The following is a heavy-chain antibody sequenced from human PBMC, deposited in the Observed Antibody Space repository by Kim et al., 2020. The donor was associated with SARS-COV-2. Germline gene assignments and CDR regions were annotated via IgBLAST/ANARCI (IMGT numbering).Heavy chain of an antibody. CDR2: ISYDGSKK. V-gene: IGHV3-30*03. CDR3: ARREGAFYYYPMDV. J-gene: IGHJ6*02. Sequence: GGSLRLSCAASGFRFGPSGMHWVRQAPGKGLEWVAVISYDGSKKYYADSVRGRFTISRDNSKNTLYLQMNSLTTEDTSVYHCARREGAFYYYPMDVWGQGTTVTVSS. D-gene: IGHD3-16*01. CDR1: GFRFGPSG.